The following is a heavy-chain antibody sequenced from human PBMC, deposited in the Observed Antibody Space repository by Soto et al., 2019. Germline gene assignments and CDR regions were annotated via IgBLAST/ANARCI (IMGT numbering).Heavy chain of an antibody. CDR3: AGESVAGTIMGGNYYYGMDV. CDR2: ISSSGSTI. Sequence: PGGSLRLSCAASGFNFRTYEMNWVRQAPGKGLEWVSYISSSGSTIYYADSVKGRFTISRDNTKNSLYLQMNSLRAEDTAVYYCAGESVAGTIMGGNYYYGMDVWGQGTTVTVSS. V-gene: IGHV3-48*03. CDR1: GFNFRTYE. D-gene: IGHD6-19*01. J-gene: IGHJ6*02.